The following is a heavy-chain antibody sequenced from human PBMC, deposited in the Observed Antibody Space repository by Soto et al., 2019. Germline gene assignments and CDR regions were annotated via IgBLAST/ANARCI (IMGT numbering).Heavy chain of an antibody. CDR2: ISPYSGNT. CDR3: EMVDNYVTPTPQDV. J-gene: IGHJ6*02. V-gene: IGHV1-18*01. CDR1: GYIFVNYG. D-gene: IGHD3-16*01. Sequence: QVQLVQSGDEVRKPGSSVKVSCKASGYIFVNYGIAWVRQAPGQGLECMGWISPYSGNTHYAIKVQGRLTMTTDTSTRTAYMELGSRTSDDTAVYYCEMVDNYVTPTPQDVWGQGTTVTVSS.